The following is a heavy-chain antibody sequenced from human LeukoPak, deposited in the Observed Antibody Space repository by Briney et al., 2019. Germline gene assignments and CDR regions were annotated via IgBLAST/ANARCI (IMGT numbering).Heavy chain of an antibody. J-gene: IGHJ5*02. CDR3: RHDWFDP. CDR2: MYDGGAT. V-gene: IGHV3-53*01. D-gene: IGHD3-3*01. Sequence: GGSLRLSCAASGFIVTGNYMNWVRQAPGKGLEWVSVMYDGGATYYADSVKGRFTISRDNSKNTLYLQMNSLRVEDTAEYYSRHDWFDPWGHGTLVTVSS. CDR1: GFIVTGNY.